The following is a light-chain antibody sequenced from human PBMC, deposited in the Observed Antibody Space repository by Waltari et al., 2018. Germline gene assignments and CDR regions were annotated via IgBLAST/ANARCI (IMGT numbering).Light chain of an antibody. J-gene: IGLJ2*01. CDR2: EVS. Sequence: QSALTQPPSASGSPGQSVTIPCTGTSSDVGGFDDVSWYQQHPGKVPRLMIYEVSKRPSGVPDRFSGSKSGNTASLTVSGLQVEDEADYYCSSFAGSSQMLFGGGTKLTVL. V-gene: IGLV2-8*01. CDR3: SSFAGSSQML. CDR1: SSDVGGFDD.